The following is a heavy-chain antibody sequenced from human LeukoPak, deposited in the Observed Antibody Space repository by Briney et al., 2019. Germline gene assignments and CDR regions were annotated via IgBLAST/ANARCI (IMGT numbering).Heavy chain of an antibody. CDR3: ARGATTVTPPFDY. V-gene: IGHV3-30*02. D-gene: IGHD4-17*01. Sequence: GGSLRLSCAASGFTFSSYGMHWVRQAPGKGLEWVAFIRYDGSNKYYADSVKGRFTISRDNAKNSLYLQMNSLRAEDTAVYYCARGATTVTPPFDYWGQGTLVTVSS. J-gene: IGHJ4*02. CDR1: GFTFSSYG. CDR2: IRYDGSNK.